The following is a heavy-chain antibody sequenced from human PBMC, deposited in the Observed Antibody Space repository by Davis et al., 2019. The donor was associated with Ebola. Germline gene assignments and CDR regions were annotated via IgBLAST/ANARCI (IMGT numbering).Heavy chain of an antibody. V-gene: IGHV3-66*02. CDR1: GITVSRNY. CDR3: ARRSGPDY. J-gene: IGHJ4*02. CDR2: IRGSGGST. Sequence: SLNPPCPASGITVSRNYIRCVRQAPATGLEWVSAIRGSGGSTYYADSVKGRFTISRDNSKNTLYLQMNSLRAEDTAVYYCARRSGPDYWGQGTLVTVSS. D-gene: IGHD3-10*01.